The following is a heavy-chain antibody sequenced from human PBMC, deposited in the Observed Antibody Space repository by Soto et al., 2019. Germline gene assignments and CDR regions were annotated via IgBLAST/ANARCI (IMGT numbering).Heavy chain of an antibody. CDR1: GYSFTTYP. V-gene: IGHV1-18*01. Sequence: ASVKVSCKASGYSFTTYPITWVRQAPGQALEWLGWVSTYNGNTNYAQGLQGRVSMTTDTSTTTAYLELRNLRPGDPALDYCAPEGCDWDFSNWGKGTQGTV. D-gene: IGHD2-21*02. CDR3: APEGCDWDFSN. J-gene: IGHJ4*02. CDR2: VSTYNGNT.